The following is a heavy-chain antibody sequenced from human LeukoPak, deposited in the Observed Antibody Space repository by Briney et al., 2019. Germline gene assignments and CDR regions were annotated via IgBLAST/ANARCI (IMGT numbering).Heavy chain of an antibody. D-gene: IGHD6-13*01. CDR3: AGGSSWYGSQRF. Sequence: ASVKVSCKVSGYTLTELSMHWVRQAPGKGREWMGGFDPEDGETIYAQKFQGRVTMTEDTSTDTAYMELSSLRSEDTAVYYCAGGSSWYGSQRFWGQGTLVTVSS. V-gene: IGHV1-24*01. CDR2: FDPEDGET. J-gene: IGHJ4*02. CDR1: GYTLTELS.